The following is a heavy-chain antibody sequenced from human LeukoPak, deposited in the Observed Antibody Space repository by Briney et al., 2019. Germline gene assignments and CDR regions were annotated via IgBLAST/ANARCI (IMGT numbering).Heavy chain of an antibody. V-gene: IGHV4-34*01. CDR2: INHSGST. Sequence: SETLSLTCAVYGGSFSGYYWSWVRQPPGKGLEWIGEINHSGSTNYNPSLKSRVTMSVDTSKNQFSLKLSSVTAADTAVYYCASGGGIAVAGSQFDPWGQGTLVTVSS. CDR1: GGSFSGYY. D-gene: IGHD6-19*01. J-gene: IGHJ5*02. CDR3: ASGGGIAVAGSQFDP.